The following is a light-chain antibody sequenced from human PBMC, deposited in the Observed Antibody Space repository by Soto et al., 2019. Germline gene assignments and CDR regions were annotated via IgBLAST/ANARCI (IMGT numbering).Light chain of an antibody. CDR1: SSNIGGNT. Sequence: QSVLTQPPSASGAPGQRVTIYCSGSSSNIGGNTVNWFQQLPGTAPKLLIYSNDQRPSGVPDRFSGSKSGTSASLAISGLQSEDEADYYCAAWDNSRNGYVFGTGTKVTVL. CDR3: AAWDNSRNGYV. V-gene: IGLV1-44*01. CDR2: SND. J-gene: IGLJ1*01.